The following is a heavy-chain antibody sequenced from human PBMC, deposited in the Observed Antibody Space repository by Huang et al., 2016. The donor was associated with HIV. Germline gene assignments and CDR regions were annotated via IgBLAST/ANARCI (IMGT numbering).Heavy chain of an antibody. J-gene: IGHJ6*03. CDR1: GFSFPSYG. CDR3: LPAGHVSHYYYMDV. V-gene: IGHV3-30*03. CDR2: VSNDGNEK. Sequence: QGQLVESGGGVVQPGRSLRLSCAASGFSFPSYGMQWVRQAPGKGLGWVSIVSNDGNEKYYADSVKGRFTISRDNSKNTLYLQMNSLRPGDTAVYFCLPAGHVSHYYYMDVWGKGTTVIVSS.